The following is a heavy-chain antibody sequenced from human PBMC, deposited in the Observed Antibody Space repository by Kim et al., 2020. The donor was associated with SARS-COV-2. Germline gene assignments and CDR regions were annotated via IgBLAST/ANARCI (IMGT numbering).Heavy chain of an antibody. V-gene: IGHV4-39*01. Sequence: SETLSLTCTVSGGSISSSSYYWGWIRQPPGKGLEWIGSIYYSGSTYYNPPLKSRVTISVDTSKNQFSLKLSSVTAADTSVYYCARPRHDYGGNSCWFDPWGQGTLLTVSS. CDR2: IYYSGST. CDR3: ARPRHDYGGNSCWFDP. J-gene: IGHJ5*02. CDR1: GGSISSSSYY. D-gene: IGHD4-17*01.